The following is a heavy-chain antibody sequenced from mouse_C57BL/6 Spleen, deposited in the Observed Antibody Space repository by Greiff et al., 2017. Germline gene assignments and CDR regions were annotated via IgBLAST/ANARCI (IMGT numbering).Heavy chain of an antibody. CDR3: ARREIYYGNYGYAMDY. V-gene: IGHV1-18*01. CDR2: INPNNGGT. CDR1: GYTFTDYN. J-gene: IGHJ4*01. D-gene: IGHD2-1*01. Sequence: VQLQQSGPALVKPGASVKIPCKASGYTFTDYNMDWVKQSHGKSLEWIGDINPNNGGTIYNQKFKGKATLTVDKSSSTAYMELRSLTSEDTAVXYCARREIYYGNYGYAMDYWGQRTSVTVSS.